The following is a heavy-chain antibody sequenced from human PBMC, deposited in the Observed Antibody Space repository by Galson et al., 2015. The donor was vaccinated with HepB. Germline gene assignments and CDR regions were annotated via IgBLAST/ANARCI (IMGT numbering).Heavy chain of an antibody. CDR1: GFTFSGYA. D-gene: IGHD4-17*01. CDR2: ISGSGGST. V-gene: IGHV3-23*01. Sequence: SLRLSCAASGFTFSGYAMSWVRQAPGKGLEWVSAISGSGGSTYYADSVKGRFTISRDNSKNTLYLQMSSLRAEDTAVYYCAKERRNDYGVYFDCWGQGTLVTVSS. CDR3: AKERRNDYGVYFDC. J-gene: IGHJ4*02.